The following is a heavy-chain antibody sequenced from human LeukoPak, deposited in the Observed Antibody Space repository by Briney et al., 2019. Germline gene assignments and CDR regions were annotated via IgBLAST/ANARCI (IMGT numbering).Heavy chain of an antibody. V-gene: IGHV3-30*18. D-gene: IGHD3-22*01. Sequence: PGGSLRLSCAASGFTFSSYGMHWVRQAPGKGLEWVAVISYDGSNKYYADSVKGRSTISRDNSKNTLYLQMNSLRAEDTAVYYCAKPGGYDSSGYYYVSGSLYFDYWGQGTLVTVSS. CDR2: ISYDGSNK. J-gene: IGHJ4*02. CDR3: AKPGGYDSSGYYYVSGSLYFDY. CDR1: GFTFSSYG.